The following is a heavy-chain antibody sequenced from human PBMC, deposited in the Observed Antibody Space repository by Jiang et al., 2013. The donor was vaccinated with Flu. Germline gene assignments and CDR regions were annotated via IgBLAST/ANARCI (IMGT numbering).Heavy chain of an antibody. J-gene: IGHJ4*02. Sequence: TSYAMNWVRQAPGQGLEWMGWINTNTGNPTYAQGFTGRFVFSLDTSVSTAYLQISSLKAEDTAVYYCASVSSSSWTNFDYWGQGTLVTVSS. D-gene: IGHD6-13*01. CDR1: TSYA. CDR2: INTNTGNP. CDR3: ASVSSSSWTNFDY. V-gene: IGHV7-4-1*02.